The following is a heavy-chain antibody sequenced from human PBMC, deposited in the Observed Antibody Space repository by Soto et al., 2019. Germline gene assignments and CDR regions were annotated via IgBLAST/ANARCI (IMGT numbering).Heavy chain of an antibody. V-gene: IGHV4-31*03. CDR1: GGSISSGGYY. D-gene: IGHD5-18*01. CDR3: ARVGYSYGPPRWYYYGMDV. J-gene: IGHJ6*02. CDR2: IYYSGST. Sequence: PSETLSLTCTVSGGSISSGGYYWSWIRQHPGKGLEGIGYIYYSGSTYYNPSLKSRVTISVDTSKNQFSLKLSSVTAADTAVYYCARVGYSYGPPRWYYYGMDVWGQGTTVTVSS.